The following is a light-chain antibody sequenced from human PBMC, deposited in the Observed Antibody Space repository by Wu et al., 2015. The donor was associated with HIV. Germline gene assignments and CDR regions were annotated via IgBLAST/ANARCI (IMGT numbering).Light chain of an antibody. V-gene: IGKV3-20*01. CDR2: EAS. J-gene: IGKJ1*01. Sequence: ELVLTQSPATLSLSPGERATLSCRASQSVNNYLAWYQQKAGQAPRLLIYEASNRATGIPARFSGSGSGTDFTLTISRLGPEDFALYYCQQYRSSPPAFGQGTKVEI. CDR3: QQYRSSPPA. CDR1: QSVNNY.